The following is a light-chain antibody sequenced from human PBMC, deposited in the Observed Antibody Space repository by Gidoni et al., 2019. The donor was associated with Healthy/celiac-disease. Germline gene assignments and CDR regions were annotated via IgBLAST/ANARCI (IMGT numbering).Light chain of an antibody. CDR1: QSVSSN. CDR3: QQYNNWHPYT. Sequence: EIVITQSPATLSVSPGERATLSCRASQSVSSNLAWYQQKPGQAPRLLIYGASTRPTGITARFSGSGSGTEFTLTISSLQSEDFAVYYCQQYNNWHPYTFGQGTKLEIK. CDR2: GAS. J-gene: IGKJ2*01. V-gene: IGKV3-15*01.